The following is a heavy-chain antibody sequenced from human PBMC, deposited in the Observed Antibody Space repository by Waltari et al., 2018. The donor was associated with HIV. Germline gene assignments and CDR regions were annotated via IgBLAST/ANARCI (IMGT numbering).Heavy chain of an antibody. D-gene: IGHD2-15*01. CDR3: ARVSGDIVVVVAATLRKNWFDP. V-gene: IGHV4-34*01. Sequence: QVQLQQWGAGLLKPSETLSLTCAVYGGSFSGYYWSWIRQPPGKGLEWIGEINHSGSTNYNPSLKIRVTISVDTSKNQFSLKLSSVTAADTAVYYCARVSGDIVVVVAATLRKNWFDPWGQGTLVTVSS. CDR2: INHSGST. J-gene: IGHJ5*02. CDR1: GGSFSGYY.